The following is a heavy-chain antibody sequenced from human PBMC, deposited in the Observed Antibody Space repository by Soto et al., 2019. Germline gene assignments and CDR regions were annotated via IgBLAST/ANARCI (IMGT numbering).Heavy chain of an antibody. CDR2: MNKYGGTT. J-gene: IGHJ6*02. Sequence: PGGTLRLSCAASGFAFSSYWMQWVRHAPGKGLVWVSLMNKYGGTTDYADAVKGRFTISRDNSKITLFLQMNSLRVEDTAVYYCASDLSGRADVWGQGTTVTVSS. V-gene: IGHV3-74*01. CDR3: ASDLSGRADV. CDR1: GFAFSSYW. D-gene: IGHD3-10*01.